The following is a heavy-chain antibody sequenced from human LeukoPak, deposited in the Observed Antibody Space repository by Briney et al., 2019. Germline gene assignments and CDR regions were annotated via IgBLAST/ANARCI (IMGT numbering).Heavy chain of an antibody. Sequence: PGRSLRLSCAASGFTFDDYAMHWVRQAPGKGLEWVSGISWNSGSIGYADSVKGRFTISRDNAKNSLYLQMNSLRAEDTALYYCAKDLLSEKWELPYYYYGMDVWGQGTTVTVSS. V-gene: IGHV3-9*01. CDR3: AKDLLSEKWELPYYYYGMDV. CDR2: ISWNSGSI. CDR1: GFTFDDYA. J-gene: IGHJ6*02. D-gene: IGHD1-26*01.